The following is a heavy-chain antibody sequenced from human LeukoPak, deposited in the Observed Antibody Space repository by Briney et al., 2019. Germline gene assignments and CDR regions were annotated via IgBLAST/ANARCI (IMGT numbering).Heavy chain of an antibody. V-gene: IGHV3-23*01. J-gene: IGHJ4*02. D-gene: IGHD3-22*01. CDR2: IGGTGGNI. CDR1: GFTFSDYY. Sequence: PGGSLRLSCAASGFTFSDYYMSWIRQAPGKGLEWVSAIGGTGGNIFYTDSVKGRFTISRDNSKNTLYLHMNSLRAEDTAIYYCVRDRHDSGGYVWYFDYWGQGTLVTVSS. CDR3: VRDRHDSGGYVWYFDY.